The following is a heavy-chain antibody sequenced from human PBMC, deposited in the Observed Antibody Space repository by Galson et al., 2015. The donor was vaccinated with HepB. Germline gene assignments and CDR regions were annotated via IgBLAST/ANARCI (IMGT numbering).Heavy chain of an antibody. CDR1: GSSISSGYY. Sequence: TLSLTCTVSGSSISSGYYWGWIRQPPGKGLEWIGSIYHSGSTYYNPSLKSRVTISVDTSKNQFSLKLSSVTAADTAVYYCAREDTVTTNYGMDVWGQGTTVTVSS. V-gene: IGHV4-38-2*02. J-gene: IGHJ6*02. CDR3: AREDTVTTNYGMDV. D-gene: IGHD4-17*01. CDR2: IYHSGST.